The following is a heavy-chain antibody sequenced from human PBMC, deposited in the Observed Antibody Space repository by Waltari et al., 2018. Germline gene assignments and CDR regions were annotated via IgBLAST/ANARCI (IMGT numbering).Heavy chain of an antibody. CDR2: ISGSGGST. D-gene: IGHD6-13*01. CDR1: GFTFSSYA. CDR3: AKDQIAAAGLHYYGMDV. J-gene: IGHJ6*02. V-gene: IGHV3-23*04. Sequence: EVQLVESGGGLVQPGGSLRLSCAASGFTFSSYAMSWVRQAPGKGLEWVSAISGSGGSTYYADSVKGRFTISRDNSKNTLYLQMNSLRAEDTAVYYCAKDQIAAAGLHYYGMDVWGQGTTVTVSS.